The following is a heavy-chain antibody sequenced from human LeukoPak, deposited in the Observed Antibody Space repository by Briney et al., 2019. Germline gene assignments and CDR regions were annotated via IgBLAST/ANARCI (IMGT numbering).Heavy chain of an antibody. CDR2: IYYSGST. CDR1: GGSISSSSYY. J-gene: IGHJ5*02. Sequence: PSETLSLTCTVSGGSISSSSYYWGWIRQPPGKGLEWIGSIYYSGSTYYNPSLKSRVTISVDTSKNQSSLKLSSVTAADTAVYYCARRLRGRSNWFDPWGQGTLVTVSS. V-gene: IGHV4-39*01. CDR3: ARRLRGRSNWFDP.